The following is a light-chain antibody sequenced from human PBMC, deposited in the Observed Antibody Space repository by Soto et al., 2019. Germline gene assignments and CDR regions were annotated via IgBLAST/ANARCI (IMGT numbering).Light chain of an antibody. Sequence: EIVLTQSPGTLSLSPGERATLSCRASQRVSSSYLAWYQQKPGQAPRLLIYGASSRATGIPDRFSGSGSGTDFTLTISRLEPEDFAVYYCQHYGTSPTWTFGQGTKVEI. CDR3: QHYGTSPTWT. CDR1: QRVSSSY. CDR2: GAS. V-gene: IGKV3-20*01. J-gene: IGKJ1*01.